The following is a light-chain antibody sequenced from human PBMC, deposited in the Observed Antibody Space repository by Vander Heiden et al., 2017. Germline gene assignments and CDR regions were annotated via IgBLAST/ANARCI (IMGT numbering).Light chain of an antibody. Sequence: SYELTQLPSVSASKGQMARTACSEEAWQKKYAYWYQQKAGEFPVLVIYKDSERPSSIPERFAGSSSGTIVTLTISGVQAEDEADYCCLSADSSGTLAFGGGTKLTVL. CDR2: KDS. CDR1: AWQKKY. J-gene: IGLJ3*02. CDR3: LSADSSGTLA. V-gene: IGLV3-16*01.